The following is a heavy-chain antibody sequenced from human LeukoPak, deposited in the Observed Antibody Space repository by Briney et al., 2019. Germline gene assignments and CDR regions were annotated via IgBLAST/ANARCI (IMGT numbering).Heavy chain of an antibody. CDR3: ARRGYDFWSGYYMGIDY. V-gene: IGHV1-8*01. CDR2: MNPNSGNT. D-gene: IGHD3-3*01. CDR1: GYTFTSYD. J-gene: IGHJ4*02. Sequence: ASVKVSCKAFGYTFTSYDINWVRQATGQGLEWMGWMNPNSGNTGYAQKFQGRVTMTRNTSISTAYMELSSLRSEDTAVYYCARRGYDFWSGYYMGIDYWGQGTLVTVSS.